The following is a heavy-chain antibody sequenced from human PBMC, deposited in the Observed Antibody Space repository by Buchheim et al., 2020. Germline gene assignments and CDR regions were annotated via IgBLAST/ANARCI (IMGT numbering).Heavy chain of an antibody. Sequence: QLQLQESGPGLVKPSETLSLTCTVSGGSISSSSYYWGWIRQPPGKGLEWIGSIYYSGSTYYNPSLKSRVTISVDTSKNQFSLKLSSVTAADTAVYYCASPSHMALGYCSGGSCYLDYWGQGTL. V-gene: IGHV4-39*01. CDR1: GGSISSSSYY. CDR3: ASPSHMALGYCSGGSCYLDY. CDR2: IYYSGST. J-gene: IGHJ4*02. D-gene: IGHD2-15*01.